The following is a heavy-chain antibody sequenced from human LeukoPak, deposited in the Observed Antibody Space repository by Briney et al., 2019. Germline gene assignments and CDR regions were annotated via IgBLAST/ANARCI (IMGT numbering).Heavy chain of an antibody. CDR1: GFTFDDYA. Sequence: GGSLRLSCAASGFTFDDYAMHWVRQAPGKGLEWVSGISWNSGSIGYADSVKGRFTISRDNAKNSLYLQMNSLRAEDMALYYCAKGNYYGSSGHIDYWGQGTLVTVSS. V-gene: IGHV3-9*03. CDR3: AKGNYYGSSGHIDY. D-gene: IGHD3-22*01. CDR2: ISWNSGSI. J-gene: IGHJ4*02.